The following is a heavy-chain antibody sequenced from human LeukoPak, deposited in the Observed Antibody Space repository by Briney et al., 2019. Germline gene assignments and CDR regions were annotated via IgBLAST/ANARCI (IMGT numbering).Heavy chain of an antibody. CDR2: IYYSGST. D-gene: IGHD2-8*01. CDR3: ARDSGYCTNGVCTNLDV. CDR1: GGSISSSSYY. J-gene: IGHJ6*04. V-gene: IGHV4-39*07. Sequence: SETLSLTCTVSGGSISSSSYYWGWIRQPPGKGLEWIGSIYYSGSTYYNPSLKSRVTIPVDTSKNQFSLKLSSVTAADTAVYYCARDSGYCTNGVCTNLDVWGKGTTVTVSS.